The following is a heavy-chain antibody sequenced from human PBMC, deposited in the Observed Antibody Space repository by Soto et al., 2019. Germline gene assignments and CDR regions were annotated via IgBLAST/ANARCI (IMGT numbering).Heavy chain of an antibody. V-gene: IGHV4-59*01. Sequence: SETLSLTCVVPGGSLSSYYWSWIRQPPGKGLEWIGYIYYSGSTNYNPSLKSRVTVSVDASKNQFSLKLSSVTAADTAVYYCGREYNYGHNWFDPWGQGTLVTVSS. CDR2: IYYSGST. CDR3: GREYNYGHNWFDP. D-gene: IGHD3-10*01. J-gene: IGHJ5*02. CDR1: GGSLSSYY.